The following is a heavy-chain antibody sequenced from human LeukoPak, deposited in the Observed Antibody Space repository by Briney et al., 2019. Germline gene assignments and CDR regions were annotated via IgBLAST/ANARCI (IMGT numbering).Heavy chain of an antibody. Sequence: PSETLSLTCTVSGDSIRTYYWSWIRQPAGKGLEWIGRIYTSGSTNYNPSLKSRVTLSVDTSKNQLSLKLSSVTAADTAVYYFARDRYYYDSSAYYYRFDPWGQGTLVTVSS. V-gene: IGHV4-4*07. D-gene: IGHD3-22*01. CDR2: IYTSGST. J-gene: IGHJ5*02. CDR3: ARDRYYYDSSAYYYRFDP. CDR1: GDSIRTYY.